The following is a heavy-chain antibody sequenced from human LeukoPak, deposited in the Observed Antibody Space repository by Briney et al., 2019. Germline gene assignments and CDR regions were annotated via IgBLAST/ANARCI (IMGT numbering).Heavy chain of an antibody. CDR2: ISGSGGST. Sequence: PGGSLRLSCAASGFTFSSYAMSWFRQAPGKGLEWVSGISGSGGSTSYADSVRGRFTISRDNSRNTLYVQMNSLRAEYTAVYYCATAGGFYSDYWGQGTLVTVSS. D-gene: IGHD1-1*01. J-gene: IGHJ4*02. CDR1: GFTFSSYA. V-gene: IGHV3-23*01. CDR3: ATAGGFYSDY.